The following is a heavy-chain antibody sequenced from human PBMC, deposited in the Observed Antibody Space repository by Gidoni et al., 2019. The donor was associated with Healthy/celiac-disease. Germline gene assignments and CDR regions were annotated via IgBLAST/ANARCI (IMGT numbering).Heavy chain of an antibody. CDR3: AREGYDFWSGYPRSFDY. J-gene: IGHJ4*02. CDR1: GYPFTGYY. D-gene: IGHD3-3*01. Sequence: QVQLVQSGAEVKKPGASVKVSCKASGYPFTGYYMHWVRQAPGQGLEWMGWINPNSGGTNYAQKFQGRVTMTRDTSISTAYMELSRLRSDDTAVYYCAREGYDFWSGYPRSFDYWGQGTLVTVSS. CDR2: INPNSGGT. V-gene: IGHV1-2*02.